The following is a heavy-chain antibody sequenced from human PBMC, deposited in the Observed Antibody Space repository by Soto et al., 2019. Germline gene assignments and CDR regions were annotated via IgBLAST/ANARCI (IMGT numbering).Heavy chain of an antibody. J-gene: IGHJ3*01. CDR3: PQDYMFPTFVRTDAFEV. D-gene: IGHD3-16*01. CDR2: INGAGSKT. V-gene: IGHV3-23*04. Sequence: EGHLVESGGALVQPGGSLRLSCAATEFRFKDFAMSWVRQAPGKGLEWVAGINGAGSKTYHADSVQGRFTISRNNYMNSLYLQMNSLRVEDTALYFCPQDYMFPTFVRTDAFEVWGPGTRVTVSA. CDR1: EFRFKDFA.